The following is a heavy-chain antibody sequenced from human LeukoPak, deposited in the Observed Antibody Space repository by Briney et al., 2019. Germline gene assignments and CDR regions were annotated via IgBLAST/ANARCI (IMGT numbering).Heavy chain of an antibody. V-gene: IGHV4-39*07. Sequence: PSETLSLTCTVSGGSISSSSYYWGWIRQPPGKGLEWIGSIYYSGSTYYNPSLKSRVTISVDTSKNQFSLKLSSVTAADTAVYHCARGSYGDYFSSAFDIWGQGTMVTVSS. D-gene: IGHD4-17*01. CDR2: IYYSGST. CDR3: ARGSYGDYFSSAFDI. J-gene: IGHJ3*02. CDR1: GGSISSSSYY.